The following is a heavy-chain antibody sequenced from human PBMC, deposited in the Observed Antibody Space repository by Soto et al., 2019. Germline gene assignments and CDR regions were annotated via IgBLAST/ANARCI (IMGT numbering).Heavy chain of an antibody. Sequence: QVQLVQSGAEVKKPGSSVKVSCKASGGTFSSYAISWVRQAPGQGLEWMGGIIPIFGTANYAQKFQGRVTITADESTSTAYMELSSLRSEDTAAYYCARVEDCTNGVCYTFDAFDIWGQGTMVTVSS. J-gene: IGHJ3*02. CDR1: GGTFSSYA. CDR3: ARVEDCTNGVCYTFDAFDI. CDR2: IIPIFGTA. V-gene: IGHV1-69*01. D-gene: IGHD2-8*01.